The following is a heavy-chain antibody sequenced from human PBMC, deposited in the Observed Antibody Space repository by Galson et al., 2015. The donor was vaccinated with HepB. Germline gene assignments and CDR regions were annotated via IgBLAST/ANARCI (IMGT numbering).Heavy chain of an antibody. D-gene: IGHD6-19*01. CDR1: GFTFSSYA. V-gene: IGHV3-23*01. Sequence: SLRLSCAASGFTFSSYAMSWVRQAPGKGLEWVSAISGSGGSTYYADSVKGRFTISRDNSKNTLYLQMNSLRAEDTAVYYCAKKTQWLVQSSYFDYWGQGTLVTVSS. CDR3: AKKTQWLVQSSYFDY. CDR2: ISGSGGST. J-gene: IGHJ4*02.